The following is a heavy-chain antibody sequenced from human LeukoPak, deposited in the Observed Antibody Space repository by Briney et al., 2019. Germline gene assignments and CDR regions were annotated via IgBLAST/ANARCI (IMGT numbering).Heavy chain of an antibody. Sequence: GGSLRLSCAASGFTFSSYAMSWVRQAPGKGLEWVSAISGSGGSTYYADSVKGRFTISRDNSKNTLYLQMNSLRAEDTAVYYCAKGQGEGIAAAGTLDYWGQGTLVTVSS. CDR2: ISGSGGST. V-gene: IGHV3-23*01. CDR3: AKGQGEGIAAAGTLDY. CDR1: GFTFSSYA. D-gene: IGHD6-13*01. J-gene: IGHJ4*02.